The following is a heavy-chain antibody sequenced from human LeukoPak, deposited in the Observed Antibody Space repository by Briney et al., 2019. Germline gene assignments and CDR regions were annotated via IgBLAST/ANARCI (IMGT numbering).Heavy chain of an antibody. D-gene: IGHD6-13*01. CDR3: ARGPYSSSWNKRGWFDP. J-gene: IGHJ5*02. CDR2: INHSGST. CDR1: GGSFSGYY. Sequence: SETLSLTCAVYGGSFSGYYWSWIRQPPGKGLEWIGEINHSGSTNYNPSLKSRVTISVDTSKNQFSLQLNSVTPEDTAVYYCARGPYSSSWNKRGWFDPWGQGTLVTVSS. V-gene: IGHV4-34*01.